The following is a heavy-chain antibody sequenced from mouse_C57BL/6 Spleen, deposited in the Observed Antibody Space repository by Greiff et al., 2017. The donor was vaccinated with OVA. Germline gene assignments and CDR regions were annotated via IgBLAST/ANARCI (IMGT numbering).Heavy chain of an antibody. D-gene: IGHD1-1*01. Sequence: EVQRVESGGGLVKPGGSLKLSCAASGFTFSDYGMHWVRQAPEKGLEWVAYISSGSSTIYYADTVKGRFTISRDNAKNTLFLQRTSLRSEDTAMYYCARGRDDYGSSYGAMDYWGQGTSVTVSS. J-gene: IGHJ4*01. CDR2: ISSGSSTI. CDR3: ARGRDDYGSSYGAMDY. CDR1: GFTFSDYG. V-gene: IGHV5-17*01.